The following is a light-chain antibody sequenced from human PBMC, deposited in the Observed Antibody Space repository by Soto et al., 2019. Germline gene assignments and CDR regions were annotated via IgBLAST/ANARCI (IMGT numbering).Light chain of an antibody. V-gene: IGLV2-14*01. CDR3: SSYTV. Sequence: QSALTQPASVSGAPGQSITISCTGTSSDVGGYNYVSCYQQHPGKAPKLMIYEVSNRLSGVSNRFSGSKSGNTASLTISGLQAEDEADYYCSSYTVFGGGTKLTVL. CDR2: EVS. CDR1: SSDVGGYNY. J-gene: IGLJ2*01.